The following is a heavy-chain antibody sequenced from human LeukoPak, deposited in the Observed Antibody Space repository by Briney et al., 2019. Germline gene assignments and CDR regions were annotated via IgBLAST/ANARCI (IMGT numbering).Heavy chain of an antibody. Sequence: SETRSLTYAVAVGCISRYYWSWIRQPARKGVEWIGRIYTSGSTNYNPSLKSRVTMSVDTSKNQFSLKLSSVTAADTAVYYCASSGGSWVEPGAFDIWGQGTMVTVSS. V-gene: IGHV4-59*10. CDR1: VGCISRYY. D-gene: IGHD2-15*01. J-gene: IGHJ3*02. CDR3: ASSGGSWVEPGAFDI. CDR2: IYTSGST.